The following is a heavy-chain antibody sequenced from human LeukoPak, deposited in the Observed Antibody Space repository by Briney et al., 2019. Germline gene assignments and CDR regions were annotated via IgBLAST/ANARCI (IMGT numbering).Heavy chain of an antibody. D-gene: IGHD2-15*01. CDR2: ICNGKT. CDR1: GFTFSSHA. V-gene: IGHV3-23*01. Sequence: PGGSLRLSCAASGFTFSSHAMSWVRQPPGKGLEWVAAICNGKTYYSDSVRGRFTISRDDSKNTVYLHMNSLGDEDTARYFCVREAGYCAPVCLRSNWFDPWGQGTLVTVSS. J-gene: IGHJ5*02. CDR3: VREAGYCAPVCLRSNWFDP.